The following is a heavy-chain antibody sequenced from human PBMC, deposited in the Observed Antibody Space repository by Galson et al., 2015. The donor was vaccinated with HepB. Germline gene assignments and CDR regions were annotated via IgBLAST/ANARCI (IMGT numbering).Heavy chain of an antibody. D-gene: IGHD3-10*01. CDR2: ISSSSSYI. J-gene: IGHJ3*02. V-gene: IGHV3-21*01. CDR1: GFTFSSYS. Sequence: SLRLSCAASGFTFSSYSMNWVRQAPGKGLEWVSSISSSSSYIYYADSVKGRFTISRDNAKNSLYLQMNSLRDEDTAVYYCASGGSGSWYDAFDIWGQGTMVTVSS. CDR3: ASGGSGSWYDAFDI.